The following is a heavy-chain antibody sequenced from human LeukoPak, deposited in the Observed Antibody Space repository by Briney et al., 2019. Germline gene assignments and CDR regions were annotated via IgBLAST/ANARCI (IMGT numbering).Heavy chain of an antibody. CDR1: GGSFSGYY. Sequence: SETLSLTCAVYGGSFSGYYWSWIRQPPGKGLEWIGEINHSGSTNYNPSLKSRVTISVDTSKNQFSLKLSSVTAADTAVYYCARQGRRGWFDPWGQGTLFTVSS. CDR2: INHSGST. V-gene: IGHV4-34*01. J-gene: IGHJ5*02. CDR3: ARQGRRGWFDP.